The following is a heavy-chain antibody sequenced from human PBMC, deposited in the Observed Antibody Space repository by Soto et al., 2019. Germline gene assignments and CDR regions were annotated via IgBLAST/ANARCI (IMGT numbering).Heavy chain of an antibody. CDR2: MNPNSGNT. CDR1: GYTFTSYD. CDR3: ARGLEDAGMDG. Sequence: QVQLVQSGAEVKKPGASVKVSCKASGYTFTSYDINWVRQATGQGLEWMGWMNPNSGNTGYAQKFQGRVTMTRNTAVSKAYVELGSLRSEDTAVYYGARGLEDAGMDGWGQGTTVSVSS. J-gene: IGHJ6*01. V-gene: IGHV1-8*01.